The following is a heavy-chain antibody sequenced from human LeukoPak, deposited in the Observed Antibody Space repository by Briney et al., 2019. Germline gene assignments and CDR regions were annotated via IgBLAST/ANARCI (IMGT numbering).Heavy chain of an antibody. Sequence: SETLSLTCAVYGGSFSGYYWSWIRQPPGKGLEWIGEINHSGSTNYNPSLKSRVTISVDTSKNQSSLKLSSVTAADTAVYYCARRGVPAAIYYFDYWGQGTLVTVSS. J-gene: IGHJ4*02. CDR3: ARRGVPAAIYYFDY. CDR2: INHSGST. CDR1: GGSFSGYY. V-gene: IGHV4-34*01. D-gene: IGHD2-2*01.